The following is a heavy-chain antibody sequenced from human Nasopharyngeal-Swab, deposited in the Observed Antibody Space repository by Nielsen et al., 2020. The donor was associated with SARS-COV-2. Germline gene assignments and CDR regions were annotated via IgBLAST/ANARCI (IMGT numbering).Heavy chain of an antibody. V-gene: IGHV3-43*01. CDR2: ISWDGGST. Sequence: GGSLRLSCAASGFTFDDYTMHWVRQAPGKGLEWVSLISWDGGSTYYADSVKGRFTISRDNSKNSLYLQMNSLRAEDTAVYYCARDAYYFGMDVWSQGTTVTVSS. J-gene: IGHJ6*02. CDR1: GFTFDDYT. CDR3: ARDAYYFGMDV.